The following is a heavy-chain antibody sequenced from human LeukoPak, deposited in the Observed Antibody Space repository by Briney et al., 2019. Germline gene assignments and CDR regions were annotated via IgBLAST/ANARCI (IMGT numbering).Heavy chain of an antibody. Sequence: GSLSLSCAASGFTFSSYWMSWVRQPPGKGLEWIGEIHHSGSTNYNPSLKSRVTISVDKSKNHFSLKLSSVTAADTAVYHCATAGIAVAGRRDDYWGQGTLVTVSS. CDR2: IHHSGST. CDR1: GFTFSSYW. J-gene: IGHJ4*02. CDR3: ATAGIAVAGRRDDY. D-gene: IGHD6-19*01. V-gene: IGHV4-4*02.